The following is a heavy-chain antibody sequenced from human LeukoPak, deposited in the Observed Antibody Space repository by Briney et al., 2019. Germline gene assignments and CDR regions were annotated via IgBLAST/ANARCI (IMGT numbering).Heavy chain of an antibody. D-gene: IGHD1-14*01. J-gene: IGHJ4*02. Sequence: SVKVSCKASGGTFSSSAISWVRQAPGQGLEWMGRIIPILGIANYAQKFQGRVTITADKSTSTAYMELSSLRSEDTAVYYCASTYDPEHGVHFDYWGQGTLVTVSS. CDR2: IIPILGIA. CDR3: ASTYDPEHGVHFDY. CDR1: GGTFSSSA. V-gene: IGHV1-69*04.